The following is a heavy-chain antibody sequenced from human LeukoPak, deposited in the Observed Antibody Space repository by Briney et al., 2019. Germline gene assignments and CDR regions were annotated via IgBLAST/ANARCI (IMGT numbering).Heavy chain of an antibody. D-gene: IGHD6-19*01. Sequence: PGGSLRLSCTASGFTFSSYSMHWVRQPPGKALEWIGQIHHSAGANYNPSLKSPVTISGDRSNNQFSLKLSSVTAADTAVYYCARHGRGRSSGWEFDYWGQGTLVTVSS. V-gene: IGHV4-34*01. CDR1: GFTFSSYS. CDR3: ARHGRGRSSGWEFDY. J-gene: IGHJ4*02. CDR2: IHHSAGA.